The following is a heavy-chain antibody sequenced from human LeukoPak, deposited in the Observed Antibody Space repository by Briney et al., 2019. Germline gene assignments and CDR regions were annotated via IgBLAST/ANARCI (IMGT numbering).Heavy chain of an antibody. J-gene: IGHJ4*02. Sequence: PSETLSLTCTVSGYSLSSGYYWGWIRQPPGKGLEWIGSIYHSGSTYNNPSHKSRVTISVDTSKNQFSLKLSSVTAADTAVYYCARVPYDYVWGSYDYWGQGTLVTVSS. V-gene: IGHV4-38-2*02. CDR1: GYSLSSGYY. CDR3: ARVPYDYVWGSYDY. D-gene: IGHD3-16*01. CDR2: IYHSGST.